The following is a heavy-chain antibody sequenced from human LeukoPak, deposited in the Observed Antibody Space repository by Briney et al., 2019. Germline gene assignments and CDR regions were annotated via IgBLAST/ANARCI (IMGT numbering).Heavy chain of an antibody. V-gene: IGHV4-34*01. CDR1: GGSFSGYY. Sequence: PSETLSLTCAVYGGSFSGYYWSWIRQPPGKGLEWTGEINHSGSTNYNPSLKSRVTISVDTSKNQFSLKLSSVTAADTAVYYCAFLKGYCSGGSCSEEGYYFDYWGQGTLVTVSS. CDR3: AFLKGYCSGGSCSEEGYYFDY. J-gene: IGHJ4*02. D-gene: IGHD2-15*01. CDR2: INHSGST.